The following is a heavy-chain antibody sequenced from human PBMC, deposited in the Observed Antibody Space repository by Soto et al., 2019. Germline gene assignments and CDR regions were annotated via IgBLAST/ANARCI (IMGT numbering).Heavy chain of an antibody. CDR2: IYYSGST. D-gene: IGHD3-9*01. Sequence: PSETLSLTCTVSGGSISSSSYYWGWIRQPPGKGLEWIGSIYYSGSTYYNPSLKSRVTISVDTSKNQFSLKLSSVTAADTAVYYCARHLYESLAGYYGGFDYWGQGTPVTVSS. CDR3: ARHLYESLAGYYGGFDY. J-gene: IGHJ4*02. CDR1: GGSISSSSYY. V-gene: IGHV4-39*01.